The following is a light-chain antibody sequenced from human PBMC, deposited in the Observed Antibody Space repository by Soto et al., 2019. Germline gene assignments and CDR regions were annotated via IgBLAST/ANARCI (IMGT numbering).Light chain of an antibody. Sequence: EVVVTQSPATLSLSPGERASLACRASQNVNSNLAWYQQKPGQAPRLLIYGASTRATGIPARFSGSGSATEFPLTISSLQSEDFAVYYCQQYDDWPPWTFGQGTNVESK. CDR2: GAS. CDR3: QQYDDWPPWT. J-gene: IGKJ1*01. CDR1: QNVNSN. V-gene: IGKV3D-15*01.